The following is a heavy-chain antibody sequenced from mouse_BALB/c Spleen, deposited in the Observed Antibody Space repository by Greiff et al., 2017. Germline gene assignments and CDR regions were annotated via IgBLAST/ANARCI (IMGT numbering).Heavy chain of an antibody. D-gene: IGHD1-1*01. V-gene: IGHV5-6-5*01. CDR2: ISSGGST. J-gene: IGHJ2*01. CDR3: ARGITTVVAGRYYFDY. Sequence: EVKLVESGGGLVKPGGSLKLSCAASGFTFSSYAMSWVRQTPEKRLEWVASISSGGSTYYPDSVKGRFTISRDNARNILYLQMSSLRSEDTAMYYCARGITTVVAGRYYFDYWGQGTTLTVSS. CDR1: GFTFSSYA.